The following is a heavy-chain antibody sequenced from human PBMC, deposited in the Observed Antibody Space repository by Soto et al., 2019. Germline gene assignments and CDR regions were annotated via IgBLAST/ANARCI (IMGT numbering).Heavy chain of an antibody. CDR3: ATIIGRNVH. D-gene: IGHD3-10*01. CDR1: GFTFSNYA. V-gene: IGHV1-3*01. J-gene: IGHJ4*02. Sequence: GASVKVSCKGSGFTFSNYAIHWVCQAPGQRLEWMGWINAGTGDTKYSQEFQGRVTITRDTSASTDYMELSSLRSEDTAVYYCATIIGRNVHWGQRALVTVSS. CDR2: INAGTGDT.